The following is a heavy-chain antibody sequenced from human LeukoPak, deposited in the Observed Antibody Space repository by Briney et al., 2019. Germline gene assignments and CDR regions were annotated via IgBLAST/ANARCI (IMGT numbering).Heavy chain of an antibody. V-gene: IGHV4-30-2*01. D-gene: IGHD2-15*01. CDR2: IYHSGST. CDR3: AREVRHCSGGSCQNWFDP. J-gene: IGHJ5*02. CDR1: GGSISSGGYS. Sequence: LQTLSLTCAVSGGSISSGGYSWSWIRQPPGKGLEWIGYIYHSGSTYYNPSLKSRVTISVDRSKNQFSLKLSSVTAADTAVYYCAREVRHCSGGSCQNWFDPWGQGTLVTVSS.